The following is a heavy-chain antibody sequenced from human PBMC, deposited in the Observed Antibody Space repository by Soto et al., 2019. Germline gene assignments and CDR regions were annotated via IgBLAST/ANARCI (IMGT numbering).Heavy chain of an antibody. Sequence: PEGSLRLSCAASGFTFSSYWMSWVRQAPGKGLEWVANIKQDGSEKYYVDSVKGRFTISRDNAKNSLYLQMNSLRAEDTAVYYCARLGRIAAAGTLDYWGQGTLVTVSS. CDR3: ARLGRIAAAGTLDY. V-gene: IGHV3-7*01. CDR1: GFTFSSYW. D-gene: IGHD6-13*01. CDR2: IKQDGSEK. J-gene: IGHJ4*02.